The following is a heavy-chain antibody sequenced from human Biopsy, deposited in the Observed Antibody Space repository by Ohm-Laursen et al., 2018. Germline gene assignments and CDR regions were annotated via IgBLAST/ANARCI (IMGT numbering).Heavy chain of an antibody. D-gene: IGHD1-1*01. Sequence: ASVKVSCKASGGTFSSFGISWVRQAPGQGLEWMGEINSMFGTTNYAQMFQGRVTITADESTSTAYMEVSSLRSEDTAVYYCAKRGVERGRPLAYWGQGTLVTASS. CDR3: AKRGVERGRPLAY. CDR2: INSMFGTT. J-gene: IGHJ4*02. V-gene: IGHV1-69*13. CDR1: GGTFSSFG.